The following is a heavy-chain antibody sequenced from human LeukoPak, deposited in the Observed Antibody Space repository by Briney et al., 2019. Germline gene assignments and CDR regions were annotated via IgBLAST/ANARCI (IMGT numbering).Heavy chain of an antibody. Sequence: GGSLRLSCAASGFTFSSYSMNWVRQAPGKGLEWVSSISSSSSYIYYADSVKGRFTISRDNAKNSLYLQMNSLRAEDTAVYYCARVDGFTVVAGTLDYWGQGTLVTVSS. CDR3: ARVDGFTVVAGTLDY. CDR1: GFTFSSYS. D-gene: IGHD6-19*01. CDR2: ISSSSSYI. J-gene: IGHJ4*02. V-gene: IGHV3-21*01.